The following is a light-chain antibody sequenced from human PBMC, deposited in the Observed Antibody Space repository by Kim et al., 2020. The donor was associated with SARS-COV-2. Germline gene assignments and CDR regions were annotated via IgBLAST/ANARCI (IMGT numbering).Light chain of an antibody. J-gene: IGKJ2*01. V-gene: IGKV3-20*01. Sequence: EIVLTQSPGILSLSPGERATLSRKASQSVSSSYLAWYQQKPGQAPRLLIYAASSRATGIPDRFSGSGSGTDFTLTISRLEPEDLAVYYCQRYGSSPVFTFGQGTKLEI. CDR3: QRYGSSPVFT. CDR1: QSVSSSY. CDR2: AAS.